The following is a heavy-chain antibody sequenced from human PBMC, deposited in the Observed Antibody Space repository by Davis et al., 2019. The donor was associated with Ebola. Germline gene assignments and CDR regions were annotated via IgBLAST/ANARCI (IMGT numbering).Heavy chain of an antibody. CDR2: ISAYNGNT. V-gene: IGHV1-18*01. CDR1: GYTFTSYG. Sequence: AASVKVSCKASGYTFTSYGISWVRQAPGQGLEWMGWISAYNGNTNYAQKLQGRVTMTTDTSTSTAYMELSSLRSEDTAVYYCAREAYAAGGGDYWGQGTLVTVSS. CDR3: AREAYAAGGGDY. D-gene: IGHD2-15*01. J-gene: IGHJ4*02.